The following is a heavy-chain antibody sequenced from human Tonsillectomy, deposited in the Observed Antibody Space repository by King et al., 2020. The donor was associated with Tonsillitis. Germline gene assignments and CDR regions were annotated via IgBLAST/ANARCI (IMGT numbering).Heavy chain of an antibody. CDR3: AKDRVMGIVEMATHSDYYYHYGMDV. J-gene: IGHJ6*02. CDR2: ISWTSGRI. D-gene: IGHD5-24*01. CDR1: GFTFDDYA. Sequence: VQLVESGGGLVQPGRSLRLSCAASGFTFDDYAMHWVRQAPGKGLEWVSGISWTSGRIGYADSVKGRFTISRDNAKNSLYLQMNSLRAEETALYYCAKDRVMGIVEMATHSDYYYHYGMDVWGQGTTVTVSS. V-gene: IGHV3-9*01.